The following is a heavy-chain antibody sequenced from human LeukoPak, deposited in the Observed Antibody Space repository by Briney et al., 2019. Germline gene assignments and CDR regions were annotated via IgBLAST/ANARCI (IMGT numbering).Heavy chain of an antibody. J-gene: IGHJ3*02. CDR2: AKNKVNSYTT. Sequence: PGGSLRLSCAASGFTFSNAWMSWVRQAPGKGLEWVGRAKNKVNSYTTIYAAPVKGRFTISRDDSKNSLYLQMNSLKTEDTAVYYCARDEYSGYKDAFDIWGQGTMVTVSS. D-gene: IGHD5-12*01. CDR1: GFTFSNAW. V-gene: IGHV3-72*01. CDR3: ARDEYSGYKDAFDI.